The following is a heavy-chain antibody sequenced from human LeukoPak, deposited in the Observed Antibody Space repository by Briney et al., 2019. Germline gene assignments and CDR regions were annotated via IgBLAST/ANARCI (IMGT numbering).Heavy chain of an antibody. V-gene: IGHV3-48*03. CDR2: ISSSGSTI. D-gene: IGHD3-9*01. Sequence: PGGSLRLSCAASGFTFSSYEMNWVRQAPGKGLEWVSYISSSGSTIYYADSVKGRFTISRDNAKNSLYLQMNSLRAEDTAVYYCARVTAHPAIIDYWGQGTLVTVSS. CDR3: ARVTAHPAIIDY. J-gene: IGHJ4*02. CDR1: GFTFSSYE.